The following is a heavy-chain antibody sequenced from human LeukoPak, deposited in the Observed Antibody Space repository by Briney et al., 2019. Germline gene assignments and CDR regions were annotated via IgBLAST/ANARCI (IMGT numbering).Heavy chain of an antibody. D-gene: IGHD6-19*01. V-gene: IGHV3-64D*09. CDR3: YSSAWYAAFDV. CDR1: GFSFSSYT. CDR2: ISTNGDNT. Sequence: GGSLRLSCSASGFSFSSYTMHWVRQAPGKGLEYVSTISTNGDNTYYADSVRSRFTISRDDAKHTLYLQMSSLRIEDTAVYYCYSSAWYAAFDVWGQGTMVTV. J-gene: IGHJ3*01.